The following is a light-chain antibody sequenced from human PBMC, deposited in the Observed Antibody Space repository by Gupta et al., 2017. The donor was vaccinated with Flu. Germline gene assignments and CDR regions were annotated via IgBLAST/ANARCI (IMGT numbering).Light chain of an antibody. V-gene: IGKV2D-29*02. J-gene: IGKJ4*01. CDR2: EVS. CDR1: QSLLHSDGRTF. CDR3: ILSKQLPLT. Sequence: VPPGQPASISCRSTQSLLHSDGRTFLDCYLQKPGQSPQLLIYEVSKRLSSVPDTFSGSLSGTDFTLKISRMVADDVVVYYCILSKQLPLTFGGGTKVEIK.